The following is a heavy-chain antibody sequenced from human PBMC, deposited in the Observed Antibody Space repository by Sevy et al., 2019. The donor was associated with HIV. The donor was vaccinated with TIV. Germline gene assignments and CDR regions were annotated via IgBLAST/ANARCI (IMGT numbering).Heavy chain of an antibody. CDR2: ISYDGSSK. Sequence: GGSLRLSCAASGFTFSNYAMHWVRQAPGKGLEWVVVISYDGSSKYYADSVKGRFTISRDNSKNTQYLQMNSLRAEDTAVYYCARVDEQRWLRLYYFDYWGQGTLVTVSS. D-gene: IGHD5-12*01. CDR3: ARVDEQRWLRLYYFDY. J-gene: IGHJ4*02. CDR1: GFTFSNYA. V-gene: IGHV3-30*04.